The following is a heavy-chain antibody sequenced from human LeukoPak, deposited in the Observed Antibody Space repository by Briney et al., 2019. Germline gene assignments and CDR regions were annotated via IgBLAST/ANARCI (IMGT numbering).Heavy chain of an antibody. Sequence: GGSLRLSCAASGFIFSNYGMHWVRQAPGKGLEWVAVIWYDGSNKYYADSVKGRFTISRDNAKNTLYLQMNSLRAEDTAVYYXXTGSGHAFDIWGQGTMVTVSS. D-gene: IGHD2-15*01. CDR2: IWYDGSNK. CDR1: GFIFSNYG. J-gene: IGHJ3*02. CDR3: XTGSGHAFDI. V-gene: IGHV3-33*03.